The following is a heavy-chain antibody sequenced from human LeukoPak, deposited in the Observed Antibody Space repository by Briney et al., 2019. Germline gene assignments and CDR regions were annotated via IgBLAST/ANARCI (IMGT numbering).Heavy chain of an antibody. CDR1: GFTFSSFW. V-gene: IGHV3-74*01. D-gene: IGHD3-16*01. CDR3: ARVRMGDDFNPFDY. CDR2: IKSDGSET. Sequence: QPGGSLRLSCAASGFTFSSFWIYWVRHAPGRGLVWVSRIKSDGSETLYADSVKGRFTISRDNAKNTLYLQMNSLRAEDTAVYYCARVRMGDDFNPFDYWGQGTLVTVSS. J-gene: IGHJ4*02.